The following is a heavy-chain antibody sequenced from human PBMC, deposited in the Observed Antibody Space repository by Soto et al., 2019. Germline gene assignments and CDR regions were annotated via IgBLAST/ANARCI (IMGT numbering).Heavy chain of an antibody. Sequence: GGSLRLSCAASGFTFSSYSMNWVRQAPGKGLEWVSSISSSSSYIYYADSVKGRFTISRDNAKNSLYLQMNSLRAEDTAVYYCAREFAVTPLLLRGWGQGTLVTVSS. CDR3: AREFAVTPLLLRG. CDR2: ISSSSSYI. V-gene: IGHV3-21*01. J-gene: IGHJ4*02. CDR1: GFTFSSYS. D-gene: IGHD2-21*02.